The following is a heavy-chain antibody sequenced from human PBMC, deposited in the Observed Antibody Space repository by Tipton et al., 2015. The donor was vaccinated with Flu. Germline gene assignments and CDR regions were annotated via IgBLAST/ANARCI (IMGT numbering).Heavy chain of an antibody. CDR2: IYFSGTP. Sequence: GASMKKSNHYWGWIRQPPGKGLEWIGSIYFSGTPYYSPSLESRVTISEDTSKNQFSLKLSSVTAADTAVYYCARYGTYDGSRYFQHWGQGTLVTVSS. CDR3: ARYGTYDGSRYFQH. CDR1: GASMKKSNHY. V-gene: IGHV4-39*07. D-gene: IGHD1-26*01. J-gene: IGHJ1*01.